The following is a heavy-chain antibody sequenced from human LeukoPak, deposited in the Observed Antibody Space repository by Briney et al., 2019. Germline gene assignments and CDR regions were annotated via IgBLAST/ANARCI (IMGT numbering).Heavy chain of an antibody. CDR3: ARQGQYAFDI. Sequence: ASVKVSCKASGYTFTSYYMHWVRQAPRQGLEWMGIINPSGGSTSYAQKFQGRVTMTRDTSTSTAYMELRSLRSDDPAVYYCARQGQYAFDIWGQGTMVTVYS. J-gene: IGHJ3*02. V-gene: IGHV1-46*01. CDR2: INPSGGST. CDR1: GYTFTSYY.